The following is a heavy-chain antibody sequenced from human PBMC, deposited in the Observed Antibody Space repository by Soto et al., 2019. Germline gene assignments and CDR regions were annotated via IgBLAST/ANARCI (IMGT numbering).Heavy chain of an antibody. J-gene: IGHJ6*02. CDR1: GGSISSYY. CDR2: IYYSGST. V-gene: IGHV4-59*01. D-gene: IGHD3-16*01. Sequence: QVQLQESGPGLVKPSETLSLTCTVSGGSISSYYWSWIRQPPGKGLEWIGYIYYSGSTNYNPSLKSRVTISVDTSKNQFSLKLSSVTAADTAVYYCAREGGGDYSEGMDVWGQGTTVTVSS. CDR3: AREGGGDYSEGMDV.